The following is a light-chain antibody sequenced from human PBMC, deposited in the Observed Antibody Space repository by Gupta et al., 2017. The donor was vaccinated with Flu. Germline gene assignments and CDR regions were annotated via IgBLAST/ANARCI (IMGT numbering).Light chain of an antibody. CDR2: DAA. V-gene: IGKV1-33*01. CDR1: QDSSNY. J-gene: IGKJ4*02. Sequence: IPMTQSPSSLSASVGDRVTIPCQASQDSSNYLNWYQQKPGKEPKLLIFDAANMETRGRSRRIRGGSGTEDTSTTSSLQPEDITTYYFRQYDYLTPTFGEGTKVEIK. CDR3: RQYDYLTPT.